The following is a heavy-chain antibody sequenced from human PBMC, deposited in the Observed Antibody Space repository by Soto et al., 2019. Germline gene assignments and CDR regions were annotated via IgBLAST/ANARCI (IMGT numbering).Heavy chain of an antibody. CDR1: GGSISSGGYY. Sequence: PSETLSLTCTVSGGSISSGGYYWSWIRQHPGKGLEWIGYIYYSGSTYYNPSLKSRVTISVDTSKNQSSLKLSSVTAADTAVYYCAVTTGSTYDAFDIWGQGTMVTVSS. J-gene: IGHJ3*02. CDR2: IYYSGST. CDR3: AVTTGSTYDAFDI. D-gene: IGHD4-17*01. V-gene: IGHV4-31*03.